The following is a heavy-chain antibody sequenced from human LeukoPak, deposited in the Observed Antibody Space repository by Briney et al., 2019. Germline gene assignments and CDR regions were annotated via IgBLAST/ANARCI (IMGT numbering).Heavy chain of an antibody. CDR2: INPNSGGT. V-gene: IGHV1-2*02. CDR1: RYTFTGYY. J-gene: IGHJ4*02. Sequence: ASVKVSCKASRYTFTGYYMHWVRQPPGQGLEWMGWINPNSGGTNYAQKFQGRVTMTRDTSISTAYMELSRLRSDDPAVYYCARVYYDFWSGSGALDYWGQGTLVTVSS. D-gene: IGHD3-3*01. CDR3: ARVYYDFWSGSGALDY.